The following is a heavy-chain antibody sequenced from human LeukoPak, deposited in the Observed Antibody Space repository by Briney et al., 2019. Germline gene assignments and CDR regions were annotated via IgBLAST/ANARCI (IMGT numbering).Heavy chain of an antibody. J-gene: IGHJ6*02. CDR2: IYYSGST. V-gene: IGHV4-59*08. CDR3: ARSLYYDSSGPYGMDV. D-gene: IGHD3-22*01. CDR1: GGSIRSYY. Sequence: PSETLSLTCTVSGGSIRSYYWSWIRQPPGKGLEWIGYIYYSGSTNYSPSLKSRVTLSVDTSKSQFSLKLSSVTAADTAVYYCARSLYYDSSGPYGMDVWGQGTTVTVSS.